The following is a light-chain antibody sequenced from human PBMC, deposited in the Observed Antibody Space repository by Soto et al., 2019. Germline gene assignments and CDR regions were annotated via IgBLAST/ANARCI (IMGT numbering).Light chain of an antibody. CDR1: QSVLYSSNNKNY. Sequence: DIVMTQSPDSLAVPLGERATINCESSQSVLYSSNNKNYLAWYQQKSGQPPKLIIYCASTRESGVPDRFSGSGSATDFTLTISSLQAEDVAVYYCQQYYSTPINFGQGPRLEIK. CDR3: QQYYSTPIN. CDR2: CAS. V-gene: IGKV4-1*01. J-gene: IGKJ5*01.